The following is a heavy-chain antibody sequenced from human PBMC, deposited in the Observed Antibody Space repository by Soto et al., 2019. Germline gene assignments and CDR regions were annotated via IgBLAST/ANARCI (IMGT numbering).Heavy chain of an antibody. J-gene: IGHJ4*02. CDR1: GYTFTSYA. Sequence: QVQLVQSGAEVKKPGASVKVSCKASGYTFTSYAISWVRQAPGQGLEWMGWISAYNGNTNYAQKPQAKVPMTPAPPTPPPYMDLRTLSSATPPLISFPSSAPPPGYWGQGTLVTVSS. CDR2: ISAYNGNT. V-gene: IGHV1-18*01. D-gene: IGHD3-10*01. CDR3: PSSAPPPGY.